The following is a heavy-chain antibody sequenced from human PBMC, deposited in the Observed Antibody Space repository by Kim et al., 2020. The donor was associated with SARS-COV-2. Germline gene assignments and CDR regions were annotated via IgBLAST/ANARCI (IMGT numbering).Heavy chain of an antibody. J-gene: IGHJ3*02. D-gene: IGHD3-22*01. V-gene: IGHV4-30-4*01. CDR1: GGSISSGDYY. CDR2: IYYSGST. Sequence: SETLSLTCTVSGGSISSGDYYWSWIRQPPGKGLEWIGYIYYSGSTYYNPSLKSRVTISVDTSKNQFSLKLSSVTAADTAVYYCARHYYDSSGLDAFDIWGQGTMVTVSS. CDR3: ARHYYDSSGLDAFDI.